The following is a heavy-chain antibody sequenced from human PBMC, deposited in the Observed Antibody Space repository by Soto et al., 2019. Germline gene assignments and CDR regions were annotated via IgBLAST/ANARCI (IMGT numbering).Heavy chain of an antibody. J-gene: IGHJ3*02. Sequence: SETLSLTCTVSGGSISSGGYYWSWIRQHPGKGLEWIGYIYYSGSTYYNPSLKSRVIISVDTSKNQFSLKLGSVTAADTAVYYCARSTVFYYDSSGYRPPFYGDAFDIWGQGTMVTVSS. CDR1: GGSISSGGYY. CDR2: IYYSGST. V-gene: IGHV4-31*03. D-gene: IGHD3-22*01. CDR3: ARSTVFYYDSSGYRPPFYGDAFDI.